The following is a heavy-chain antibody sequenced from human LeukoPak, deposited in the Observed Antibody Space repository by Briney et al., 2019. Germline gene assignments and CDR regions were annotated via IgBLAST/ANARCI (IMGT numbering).Heavy chain of an antibody. D-gene: IGHD5-12*01. V-gene: IGHV3-66*04. CDR3: ARHDGGYGPFDY. J-gene: IGHJ4*02. CDR2: IYGGGSI. CDR1: GFTVSSNY. Sequence: GGSLRLSCVASGFTVSSNYMSWVRQAPGRGLGWVSIIYGGGSIYYADSVKGRFTISRDISKNTLYLQMTSLRVEDTAMYFCARHDGGYGPFDYWGQGTPITVSS.